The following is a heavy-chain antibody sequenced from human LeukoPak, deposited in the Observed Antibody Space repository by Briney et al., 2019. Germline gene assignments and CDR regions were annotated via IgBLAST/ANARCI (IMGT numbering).Heavy chain of an antibody. CDR2: ISSSGSYI. V-gene: IGHV3-21*04. J-gene: IGHJ4*02. CDR1: RFTFSSYS. D-gene: IGHD6-6*01. Sequence: PGGSLRLSCAASRFTFSSYSMNWVRQAPGKGLEWVSSISSSGSYIYHADSVKGRFTISRDNSKNTLYLQMNSLRAEDTAVYYCAKREFDSSDFDYWGQGTLVTVSS. CDR3: AKREFDSSDFDY.